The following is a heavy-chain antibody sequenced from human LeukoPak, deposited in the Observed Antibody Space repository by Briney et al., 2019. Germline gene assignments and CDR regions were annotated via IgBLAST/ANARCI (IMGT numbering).Heavy chain of an antibody. D-gene: IGHD2-15*01. Sequence: SETLSLTCAVYGGSFSGYYWSWIRQPPGKGLEWIGEINHSGSTNYNPSLKSRVTISVDTSKNQFSLKLSSVTAADTAVYYCARILGYCSGVSCYVSSGFDYWGQGTLVTVSS. J-gene: IGHJ4*02. CDR2: INHSGST. V-gene: IGHV4-34*01. CDR3: ARILGYCSGVSCYVSSGFDY. CDR1: GGSFSGYY.